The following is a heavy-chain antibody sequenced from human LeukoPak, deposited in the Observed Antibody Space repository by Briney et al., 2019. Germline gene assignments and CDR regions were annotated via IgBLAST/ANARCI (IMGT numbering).Heavy chain of an antibody. V-gene: IGHV3-21*01. CDR2: ISGSSSSI. Sequence: GGSLRLSCAASGFTFSTYNMNWVRQAPGKGLEWVSSISGSSSSIYYAYSVKGRFTISRDNAKNSLYLQVSSLRAEDTALYYCARQFSSGTTYWGQGTLVTVSS. J-gene: IGHJ4*02. CDR1: GFTFSTYN. CDR3: ARQFSSGTTY. D-gene: IGHD1-1*01.